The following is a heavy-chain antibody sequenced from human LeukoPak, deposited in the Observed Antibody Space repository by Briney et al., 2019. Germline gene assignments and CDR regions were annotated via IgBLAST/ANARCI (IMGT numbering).Heavy chain of an antibody. D-gene: IGHD3-9*01. CDR3: ARSGRSFDWLLIA. Sequence: PGGALRLSCAASGFTFSSYAMHWVRQAPGKGLEYVSAISSNGGSTYYANSVKGRLTISRDNSKKKLYLQMGSLRAEDMAVYYCARSGRSFDWLLIAWGQGTTVTVS. CDR2: ISSNGGST. V-gene: IGHV3-64*01. CDR1: GFTFSSYA. J-gene: IGHJ6*02.